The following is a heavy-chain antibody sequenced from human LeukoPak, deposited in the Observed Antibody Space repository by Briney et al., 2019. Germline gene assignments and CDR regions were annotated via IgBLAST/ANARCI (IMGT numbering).Heavy chain of an antibody. D-gene: IGHD2-2*03. V-gene: IGHV4-59*08. CDR2: IYYSGST. CDR3: ARHRGYCSSTSCSYNWSDP. J-gene: IGHJ5*02. Sequence: PSETLSLTCTVSGGSISSYYWTWIRQPPGKGLEWIGYIYYSGSTKYNPSLKSRVTMSVDTSKNRFSLKLSSVTAADTAVYYCARHRGYCSSTSCSYNWSDPWGQGTLVTVSS. CDR1: GGSISSYY.